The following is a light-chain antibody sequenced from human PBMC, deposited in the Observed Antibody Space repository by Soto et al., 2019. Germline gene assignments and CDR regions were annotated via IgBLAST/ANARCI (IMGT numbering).Light chain of an antibody. CDR3: CSYAGTSTHTV. J-gene: IGLJ7*01. V-gene: IGLV2-23*02. CDR1: SSDVGSYKL. CDR2: EVS. Sequence: QSALTQPASVSGSPGQSITISCTGTSSDVGSYKLVSWYQQHPGKAPKLMISEVSKRPSGLSDRFSGSKSGSTASLTISGLQAEDEADYYCCSYAGTSTHTVFGGGTQLTVL.